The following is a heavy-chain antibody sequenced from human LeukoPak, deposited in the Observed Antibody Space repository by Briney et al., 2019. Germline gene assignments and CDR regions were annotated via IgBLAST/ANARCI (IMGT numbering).Heavy chain of an antibody. CDR3: AKEGYCSGTNCYGAFDY. Sequence: GGSLRLSCVASGFTFRTYAIDWVRQALGKGLEWVSAISSNGVSTYYADSVKGRFTISRDNSKDTLFLQMNSLRAEDTAVYYCAKEGYCSGTNCYGAFDYWGQGTLVTVSS. J-gene: IGHJ4*02. CDR2: ISSNGVST. V-gene: IGHV3-23*01. CDR1: GFTFRTYA. D-gene: IGHD2-2*01.